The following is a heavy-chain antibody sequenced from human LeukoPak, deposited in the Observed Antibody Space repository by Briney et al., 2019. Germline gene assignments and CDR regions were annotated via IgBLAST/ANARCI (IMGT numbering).Heavy chain of an antibody. V-gene: IGHV1-18*01. D-gene: IGHD5-18*01. Sequence: ASVKVSCKASGYTFTSYGISWVRQAPGQGLEWMGWISAYNGNTNYAQKLQGRVTMTTDTSTSTAYMELRSLRSDDTAVYYCATSNLYRGYSYGYCVYWGQGTLVTVSS. CDR1: GYTFTSYG. CDR2: ISAYNGNT. J-gene: IGHJ4*02. CDR3: ATSNLYRGYSYGYCVY.